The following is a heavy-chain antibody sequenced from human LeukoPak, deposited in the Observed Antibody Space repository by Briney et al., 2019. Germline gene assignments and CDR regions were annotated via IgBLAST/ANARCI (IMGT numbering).Heavy chain of an antibody. D-gene: IGHD2-2*01. Sequence: GRSLRLSCAASGFTFSSYGMHWVRQAPGKGLEWVAVIWYDGRNKYYADSVKGRFTISRDKSTDTLYLQMNSLRAEDTAVYYCARDVNNQLDYWGQGTLVTVSS. V-gene: IGHV3-33*01. CDR2: IWYDGRNK. CDR1: GFTFSSYG. CDR3: ARDVNNQLDY. J-gene: IGHJ4*02.